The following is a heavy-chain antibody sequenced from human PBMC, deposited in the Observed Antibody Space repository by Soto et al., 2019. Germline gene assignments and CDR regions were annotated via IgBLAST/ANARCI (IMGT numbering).Heavy chain of an antibody. CDR1: GFTFSSYA. V-gene: IGHV3-30-3*01. CDR3: ARDKATGRAAYYYYGMDV. D-gene: IGHD6-25*01. J-gene: IGHJ6*02. Sequence: PGGSLRLSCAASGFTFSSYAMHWVRQAPGKGLEWVAVISYDGSNKYYADSVKGRFTISRGNSKNTLYLQMNSLRAEDTAVYYCARDKATGRAAYYYYGMDVWGQGTTVTVSS. CDR2: ISYDGSNK.